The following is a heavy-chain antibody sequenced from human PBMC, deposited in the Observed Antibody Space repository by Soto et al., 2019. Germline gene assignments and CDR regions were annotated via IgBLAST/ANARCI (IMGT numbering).Heavy chain of an antibody. D-gene: IGHD3-3*01. V-gene: IGHV4-59*01. Sequence: PSETLSLTCTVSGGPISSYYWSWIRQPPGKGLEWIGYIYYSGSTNYNPSLKSRVTISVDTSKNQFSLRLSSVTAADTAVYYCARSGYDFWSGYYNGYYGMDVWGQGTTVTVSS. CDR1: GGPISSYY. CDR2: IYYSGST. CDR3: ARSGYDFWSGYYNGYYGMDV. J-gene: IGHJ6*02.